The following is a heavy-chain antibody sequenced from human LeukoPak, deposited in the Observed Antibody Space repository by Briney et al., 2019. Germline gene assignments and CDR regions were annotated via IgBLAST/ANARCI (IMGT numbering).Heavy chain of an antibody. CDR2: IRPSGDNT. CDR1: GFTFSSYD. D-gene: IGHD6-19*01. V-gene: IGHV3-23*01. Sequence: GGSLRLSCAASGFTFSSYDMTWVRQAPGRGLEWVSSIRPSGDNTYYGDSVKGRFTISRDNSKNTVYLQMNNMRVDDTAVHYCARVAGWHWFDPWGQGTLVTVSS. J-gene: IGHJ5*02. CDR3: ARVAGWHWFDP.